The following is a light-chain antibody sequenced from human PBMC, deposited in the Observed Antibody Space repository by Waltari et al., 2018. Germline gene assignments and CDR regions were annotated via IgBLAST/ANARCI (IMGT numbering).Light chain of an antibody. Sequence: EIVLTQSPGTLSLFPGERATLSCRASQSVSRSLAWYQQQPGQAPRLLIYGASSRATGVPDRFSGSGSGTDFSLTISRLEPEDFAVYYCQHYVRLPVTFGQGTKVEIK. CDR3: QHYVRLPVT. CDR2: GAS. J-gene: IGKJ1*01. CDR1: QSVSRS. V-gene: IGKV3-20*01.